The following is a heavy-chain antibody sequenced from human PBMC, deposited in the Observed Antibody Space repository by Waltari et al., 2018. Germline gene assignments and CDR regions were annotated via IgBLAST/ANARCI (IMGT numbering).Heavy chain of an antibody. CDR3: ATATVVANGRSAFDI. Sequence: QVQLVQSGAEVKKPGSSVKVSCKASGGTFSSYAISWVRQAPGQGLEWMGGIIPIVCTANYTQKCQGRGTITADESTSTAYMELSSLRSEDTAVYYCATATVVANGRSAFDIWGQGTMVTVSS. J-gene: IGHJ3*02. CDR1: GGTFSSYA. V-gene: IGHV1-69*13. D-gene: IGHD5-12*01. CDR2: IIPIVCTA.